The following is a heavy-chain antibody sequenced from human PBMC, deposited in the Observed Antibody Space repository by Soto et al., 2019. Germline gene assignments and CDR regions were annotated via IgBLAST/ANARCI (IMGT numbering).Heavy chain of an antibody. Sequence: SETLSLTCTVSGGSVSSSYWSWIRQPPGKGLEWIGYIYYTGSTNYNPSLKSRVTISVDTSKNHFSLKLSSVTAADTAVYYCAREKYYFGSGTLSGMDVWGQGTTVTVSS. J-gene: IGHJ6*02. CDR3: AREKYYFGSGTLSGMDV. CDR1: GGSVSSSY. V-gene: IGHV4-59*02. CDR2: IYYTGST. D-gene: IGHD3-10*01.